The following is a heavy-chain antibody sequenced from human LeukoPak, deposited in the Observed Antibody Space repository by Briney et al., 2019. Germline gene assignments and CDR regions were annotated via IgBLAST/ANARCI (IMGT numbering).Heavy chain of an antibody. V-gene: IGHV1-69*13. Sequence: SVKVSCKASGYSFTTKTTHWVRQAPGQGLEWMGGIIPVFGTSNYAQKFQGRVTITADESTRTAYMELSSLRSEDTAVYYCARVTGGRYCSTTSCYMRGWFDPWGQGTLVTVSS. J-gene: IGHJ5*02. CDR2: IIPVFGTS. CDR1: GYSFTTKT. CDR3: ARVTGGRYCSTTSCYMRGWFDP. D-gene: IGHD2-2*02.